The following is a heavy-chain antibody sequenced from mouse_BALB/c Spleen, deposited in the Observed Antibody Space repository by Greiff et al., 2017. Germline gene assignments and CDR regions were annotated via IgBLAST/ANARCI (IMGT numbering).Heavy chain of an antibody. V-gene: IGHV1-9*01. CDR3: ARGGGNFDY. J-gene: IGHJ2*01. Sequence: VQGVESGAELMKPGASVKISCKATGYTFSSYWLEWVKQRPGHGLEWIGEILPGSGSTNYNEKFKGKATFTADTSSNTAYMQLSSLTSEDSAVYYCARGGGNFDYWGQGTTLTVSS. CDR1: GYTFSSYW. CDR2: ILPGSGST.